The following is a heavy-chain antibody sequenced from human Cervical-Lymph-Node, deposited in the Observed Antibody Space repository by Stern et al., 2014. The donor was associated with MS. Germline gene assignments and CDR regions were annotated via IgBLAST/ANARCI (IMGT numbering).Heavy chain of an antibody. J-gene: IGHJ5*02. CDR3: ALSSETSDRWYSLGYDL. Sequence: VQLVESGAEVTKPGSSVKVFCKASGGTFSKFPSSWVRQAPVQGLEWMGGIFPVFGTPTYAQEFRGRVTITADVSTSTVYMELSSLRSDDTAVYYCALSSETSDRWYSLGYDLWGQGTLVTVSS. D-gene: IGHD6-13*01. CDR1: GGTFSKFP. CDR2: IFPVFGTP. V-gene: IGHV1-69*01.